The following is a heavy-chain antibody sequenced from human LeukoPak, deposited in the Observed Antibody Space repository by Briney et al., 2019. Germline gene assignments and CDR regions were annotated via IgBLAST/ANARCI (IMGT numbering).Heavy chain of an antibody. D-gene: IGHD3-22*01. V-gene: IGHV3-53*01. CDR2: LYGGGST. Sequence: TGGSLRLSCAASGFTVSSNYMSWVRQAPGKGLEWVSVLYGGGSTSYADSVKGRFTISRDNSKNTLYLQMNSLRAEDTAVYYCARLYYYDSSGYYQPEYWYFDLWGRGTLVTVSS. CDR3: ARLYYYDSSGYYQPEYWYFDL. J-gene: IGHJ2*01. CDR1: GFTVSSNY.